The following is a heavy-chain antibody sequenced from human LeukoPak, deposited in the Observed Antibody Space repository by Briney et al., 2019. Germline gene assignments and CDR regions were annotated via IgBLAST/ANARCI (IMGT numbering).Heavy chain of an antibody. D-gene: IGHD6-6*01. CDR1: GGSFSGYY. J-gene: IGHJ6*02. CDR3: ARDRLSSIGDYYYYYGMDV. Sequence: SETLSLTCAVYGGSFSGYYWSWIRQPPGKGLEWIGEINHSGSTNYNPSLKSRVTISVDTSKNQFSLKLSSVTAADTAVYYCARDRLSSIGDYYYYYGMDVWGQGTTVTVSS. V-gene: IGHV4-34*01. CDR2: INHSGST.